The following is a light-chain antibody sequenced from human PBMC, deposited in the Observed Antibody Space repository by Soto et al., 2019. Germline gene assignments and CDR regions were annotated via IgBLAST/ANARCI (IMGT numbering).Light chain of an antibody. J-gene: IGKJ4*01. V-gene: IGKV1-39*01. CDR1: ETISHY. CDR3: QQSSTTPLT. CDR2: GAS. Sequence: IHMTQSPSSLSASVGDRVTITCRASETISHYLNWYQQKPGKAPKLLIYGASKLQSGVPSRFSGSGSGTEFTLTITSLQTEDFATYFCQQSSTTPLTFGGGAKVEIK.